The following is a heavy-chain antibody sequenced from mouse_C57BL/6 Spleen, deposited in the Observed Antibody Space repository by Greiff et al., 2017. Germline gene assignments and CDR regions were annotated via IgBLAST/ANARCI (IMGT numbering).Heavy chain of an antibody. J-gene: IGHJ1*03. V-gene: IGHV1-82*01. D-gene: IGHD1-1*01. CDR3: ARSAYGSSYWYFDV. Sequence: VQVVESGPELVKPGASVKISCKASGYAFSSSWMNWVKQRPGKGLEWIGRIYPGDGDTNYNGKFKGKATLTADKSSSTAYMQLSSLTSEDSAVXFCARSAYGSSYWYFDVWGTGTTVTVSS. CDR2: IYPGDGDT. CDR1: GYAFSSSW.